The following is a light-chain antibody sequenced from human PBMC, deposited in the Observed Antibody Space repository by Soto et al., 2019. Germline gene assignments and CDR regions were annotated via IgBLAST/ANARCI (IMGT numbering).Light chain of an antibody. CDR1: QSISSW. Sequence: DIKMTQSPATLSATAGDRATITCRASQSISSWLAWYQHKPGKAPKLLMYDASSLESGVSSRFSGSGSGTEFTLIISSLQSDDVASYYCQQYKTSLITFGGGTMVDI. CDR3: QQYKTSLIT. V-gene: IGKV1-5*01. CDR2: DAS. J-gene: IGKJ4*01.